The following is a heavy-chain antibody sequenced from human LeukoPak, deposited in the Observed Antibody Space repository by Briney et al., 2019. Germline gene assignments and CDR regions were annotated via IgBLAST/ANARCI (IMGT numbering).Heavy chain of an antibody. CDR1: GGSISSYY. J-gene: IGHJ6*03. Sequence: SETLSLTCTVSGGSISSYYWSWIRQPPGKGLEWIGYIYTSGSTNCNPSLKSRVTISVDTSKNQFSLKLSSVTAADTAVYYCARSYSSSPYYYMDVWGKGTTVTVSS. CDR2: IYTSGST. D-gene: IGHD6-6*01. V-gene: IGHV4-4*09. CDR3: ARSYSSSPYYYMDV.